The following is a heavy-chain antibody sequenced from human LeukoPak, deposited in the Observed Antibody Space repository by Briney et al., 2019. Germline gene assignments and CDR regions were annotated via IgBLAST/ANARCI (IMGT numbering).Heavy chain of an antibody. V-gene: IGHV3-66*02. CDR1: GFTVSSNY. D-gene: IGHD3-3*01. CDR3: ARGPPYYDFWSGYYRFDY. Sequence: GGSLRLSCAASGFTVSSNYMSWVRQAPGKGLEWVSVIYSGGSTYYAASVKGRFTISRDNSRNTLYLQMNSLRAEDTAVYYCARGPPYYDFWSGYYRFDYWGQGTLVTVSS. J-gene: IGHJ4*02. CDR2: IYSGGST.